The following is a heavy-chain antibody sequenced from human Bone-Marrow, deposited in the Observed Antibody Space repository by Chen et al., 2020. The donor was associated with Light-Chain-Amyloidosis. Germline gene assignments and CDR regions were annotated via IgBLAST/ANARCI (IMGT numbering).Heavy chain of an antibody. J-gene: IGHJ1*01. V-gene: IGHV4-39*07. D-gene: IGHD3-16*02. CDR2: IYSSGSS. Sequence: QVQLQLSGPGLAKPSETLSLKCSVSGDSITSSTDYWGWIRQPPGKGLEYIASIYSSGSSYYKPSLKSRVTISVDTSKNQFSLRLTPATAADTAVYYCVRSRYSTGPFEVWGQGSLVTVSS. CDR3: VRSRYSTGPFEV. CDR1: GDSITSSTDY.